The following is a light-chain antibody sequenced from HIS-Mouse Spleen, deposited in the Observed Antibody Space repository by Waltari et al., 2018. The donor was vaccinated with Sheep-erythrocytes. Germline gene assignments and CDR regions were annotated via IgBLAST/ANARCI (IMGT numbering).Light chain of an antibody. J-gene: IGKJ4*01. CDR2: AAS. V-gene: IGKV1-39*01. CDR1: QSISSY. Sequence: DIQMTQSPSSLSASVGDRVTITCRASQSISSYLNWYQQKPGKAPKLLIYAASSLQSGVPARFSGRGSGTEFTVTISSLQPEDFATYYCQQSYSTPPTFGGGTKVEVK. CDR3: QQSYSTPPT.